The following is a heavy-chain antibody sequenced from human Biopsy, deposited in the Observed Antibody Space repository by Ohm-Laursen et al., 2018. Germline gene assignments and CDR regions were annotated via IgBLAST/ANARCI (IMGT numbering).Heavy chain of an antibody. CDR3: AKDRYNYTPIGGFSMDV. CDR2: IFYDGSNT. CDR1: GFTFNNYG. V-gene: IGHV3-30*18. D-gene: IGHD5-18*01. Sequence: SSLRLSCAAPGFTFNNYGMQWVRQAPGKGLEWVAFIFYDGSNTYYADSVKGRFTISRDNYRDTLYLQMSSLRAEDTAVYYCAKDRYNYTPIGGFSMDVWGQGTTVTVSS. J-gene: IGHJ6*02.